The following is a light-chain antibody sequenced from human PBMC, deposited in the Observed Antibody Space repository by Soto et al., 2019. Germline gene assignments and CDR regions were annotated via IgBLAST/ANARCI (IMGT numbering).Light chain of an antibody. J-gene: IGKJ4*01. Sequence: EIVLTQSPATLSLSPGERATLSCRTSQSVGRNLAWYQQKPGQAPRLLMYDTSNRATGIPARFSGSGSGTDFTLTINTLEPEVFGVYYCQTRSNWPLTFGGGTKVEIK. CDR3: QTRSNWPLT. CDR2: DTS. V-gene: IGKV3-11*01. CDR1: QSVGRN.